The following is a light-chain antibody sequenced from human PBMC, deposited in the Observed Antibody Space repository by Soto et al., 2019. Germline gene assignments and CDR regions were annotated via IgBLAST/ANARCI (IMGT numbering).Light chain of an antibody. Sequence: QSALTQPASVSGSPGQSITISCSGTSSNIWGYNVVSWYQQHPGKAPKVIVYEGIKRPSGVSDRFSGSTSGSTASLTISGLQAEDEAEYFCFLFTTTSTHVCGTGTKVTVL. V-gene: IGLV2-14*02. CDR2: EGI. J-gene: IGLJ1*01. CDR3: FLFTTTSTHV. CDR1: SSNIWGYNV.